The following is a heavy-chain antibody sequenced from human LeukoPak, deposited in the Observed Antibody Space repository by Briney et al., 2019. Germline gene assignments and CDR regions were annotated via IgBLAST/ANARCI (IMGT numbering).Heavy chain of an antibody. CDR3: AKVSLTGDWTAEYFQH. CDR1: GFTFSSYG. CDR2: IWYDGSNK. V-gene: IGHV3-33*06. D-gene: IGHD2-21*02. J-gene: IGHJ1*01. Sequence: PGGSLRLSCAASGFTFSSYGMHWVRQAPGKGLEWVAVIWYDGSNKYYADSVKGRFTISRDNSKNTLYLQMNSLRAEDTAVYYCAKVSLTGDWTAEYFQHWGQGTLVTVSS.